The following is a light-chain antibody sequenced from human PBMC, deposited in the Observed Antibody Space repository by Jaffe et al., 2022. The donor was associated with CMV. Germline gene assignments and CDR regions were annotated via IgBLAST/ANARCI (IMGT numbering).Light chain of an antibody. J-gene: IGKJ2*01. V-gene: IGKV2-30*01. CDR1: RSLLSGDGDTY. CDR2: EVF. CDR3: MEGLYGNT. Sequence: DVVMTQSPLSLPVSLGQPASISCRSSRSLLSGDGDTYLSWFQRRPGQSPRRLIYEVFRRDSGVPDRFSGSGSGTDFTLKISRVEAEDVGVYYCMEGLYGNTFGQGTKLEIK.